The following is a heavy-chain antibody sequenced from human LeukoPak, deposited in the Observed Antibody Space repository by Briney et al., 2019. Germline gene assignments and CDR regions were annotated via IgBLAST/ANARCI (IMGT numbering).Heavy chain of an antibody. CDR2: ISPGGEIP. CDR1: GFTFRRHG. D-gene: IGHD3-9*01. Sequence: GGSLRLSCAASGFTFRRHGMNWVRQAPGKGLEWVSGISPGGEIPYYADSVKGRFTISRDNSKGTVSLQMHSLRAEDTAIYYYAKADNYDILTGYYLDYWGQGTLVTVSS. J-gene: IGHJ4*02. V-gene: IGHV3-23*01. CDR3: AKADNYDILTGYYLDY.